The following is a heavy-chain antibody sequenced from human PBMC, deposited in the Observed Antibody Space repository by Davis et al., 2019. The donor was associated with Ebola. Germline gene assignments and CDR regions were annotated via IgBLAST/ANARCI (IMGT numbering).Heavy chain of an antibody. D-gene: IGHD2/OR15-2a*01. V-gene: IGHV3-30*18. CDR3: VKDTSNIWFDV. CDR1: GFTFSDYY. CDR2: ISYDGSNK. J-gene: IGHJ3*01. Sequence: GESLKISCAASGFTFSDYYMSWIRQAPGKGLEWVAVISYDGSNKYYADSVKGRFTISRDNSKNTLYLQMNSLRAEDTAVYYCVKDTSNIWFDVWGQGTLVTVSA.